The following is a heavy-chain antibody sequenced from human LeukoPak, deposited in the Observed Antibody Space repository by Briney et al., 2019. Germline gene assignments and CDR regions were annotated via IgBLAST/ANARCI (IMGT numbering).Heavy chain of an antibody. J-gene: IGHJ2*01. Sequence: YPSETLFLTCTVSGGSISSYYWSWIRQPPGKGLEWIGYIYYSGSTNYNPSLKSRVTISVDTSKNQFSLKLSSVSAADTAVYYCARVYYSRSYDYWYFDLWGRGTLVTVSS. CDR3: ARVYYSRSYDYWYFDL. CDR2: IYYSGST. D-gene: IGHD6-13*01. CDR1: GGSISSYY. V-gene: IGHV4-59*01.